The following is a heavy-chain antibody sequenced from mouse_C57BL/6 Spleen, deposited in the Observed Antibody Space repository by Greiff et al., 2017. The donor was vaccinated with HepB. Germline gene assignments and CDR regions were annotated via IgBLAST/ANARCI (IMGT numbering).Heavy chain of an antibody. D-gene: IGHD2-3*01. CDR2: TDPSDSYT. J-gene: IGHJ3*01. Sequence: QVQLQQPGAELVRPGTSVKLSCKASGYTFTSYWMHWVKQRPGQGLEWIGVTDPSDSYTNYNQKFKGKATLTVDTSSSTAYMQLSSLTSEDSAVYYCARSTDGYYEFAYWGQGTLVTVSA. CDR3: ARSTDGYYEFAY. V-gene: IGHV1-59*01. CDR1: GYTFTSYW.